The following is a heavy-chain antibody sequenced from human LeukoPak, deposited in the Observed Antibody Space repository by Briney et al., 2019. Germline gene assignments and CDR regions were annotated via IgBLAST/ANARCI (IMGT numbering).Heavy chain of an antibody. Sequence: ASVKVSCKASGFTFTDYFIHWVRQAPGQGLEWMGWVNPSNGDTNYPEMFQGWVTMTRDTSINTAYLELGRLSSDDTAVYFCTRYSPGSGWFDYWGRGTLVTVSS. CDR3: TRYSPGSGWFDY. D-gene: IGHD1-1*01. J-gene: IGHJ5*01. CDR1: GFTFTDYF. V-gene: IGHV1-2*04. CDR2: VNPSNGDT.